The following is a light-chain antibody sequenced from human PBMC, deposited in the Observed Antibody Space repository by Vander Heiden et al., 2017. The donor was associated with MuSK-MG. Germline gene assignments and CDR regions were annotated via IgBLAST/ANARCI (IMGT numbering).Light chain of an antibody. CDR3: HQYYATPYT. J-gene: IGKJ2*01. CDR1: QSVLYSSNNKNY. Sequence: DIVMTQSPDSLAVSLGERATINCKSSQSVLYSSNNKNYLAWYQHKPGQPPKVLIYWASTRESAVPDRFSGSGSGTDFTLTISSLQAEDVAVYYCHQYYATPYTFGQGTKLEIK. CDR2: WAS. V-gene: IGKV4-1*01.